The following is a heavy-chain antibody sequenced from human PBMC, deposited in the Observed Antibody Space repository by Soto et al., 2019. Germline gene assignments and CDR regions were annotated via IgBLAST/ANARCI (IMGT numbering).Heavy chain of an antibody. CDR1: GYTFFSYA. J-gene: IGHJ5*02. Sequence: KLVQSGAEVKKPGASVKVSCQTSGYTFFSYAITWVRQAPGQGLEWMGWVSGYNGHTNYAQKFQERVTMTRDISTTTVFMEVRNLRSDDTAVYYCARFLGPTSSENWFDPWGQGTLVTASS. D-gene: IGHD1-26*01. CDR2: VSGYNGHT. CDR3: ARFLGPTSSENWFDP. V-gene: IGHV1-18*01.